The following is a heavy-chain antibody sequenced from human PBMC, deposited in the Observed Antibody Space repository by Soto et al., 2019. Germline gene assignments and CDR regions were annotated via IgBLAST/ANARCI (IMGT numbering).Heavy chain of an antibody. J-gene: IGHJ4*02. V-gene: IGHV1-46*01. D-gene: IGHD2-15*01. CDR2: INPSGGST. Sequence: GASVKVSCKASGYTFTSYYMHWVRQAPGQGLEWMGIINPSGGSTSYAQKFQGRVTMTRDTSTSTVYMELSSLRSEDTAVYYCAREDCSGGSCYPVAPYFDYWGQGTLVTVSS. CDR3: AREDCSGGSCYPVAPYFDY. CDR1: GYTFTSYY.